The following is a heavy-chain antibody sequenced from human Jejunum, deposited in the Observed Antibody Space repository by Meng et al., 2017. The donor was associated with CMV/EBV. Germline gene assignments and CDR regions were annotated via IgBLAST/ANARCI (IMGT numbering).Heavy chain of an antibody. CDR2: ISGSGDST. Sequence: STYAINWFRQSPGEWLDWVSGISGSGDSTYYTDSVKGRFTISRDNSQNTLYLHMSSLRAEDTAVYFCAKGGTLNVVVPDASWAIGYLGQGTLVTVSS. D-gene: IGHD2-2*01. CDR1: STYA. CDR3: AKGGTLNVVVPDASWAIGY. V-gene: IGHV3-23*01. J-gene: IGHJ4*02.